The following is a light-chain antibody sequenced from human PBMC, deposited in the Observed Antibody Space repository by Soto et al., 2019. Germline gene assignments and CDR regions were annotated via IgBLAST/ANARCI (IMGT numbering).Light chain of an antibody. CDR3: QQYDNWPPIT. V-gene: IGKV3-15*01. CDR2: AAS. J-gene: IGKJ5*01. Sequence: EVVMTQSPATLSVSPGERATLSCRASQSISTNLAWYQQKHGQAPRLLIYAASARATGIPARFSGSGSGTEFTLTISSLQSEDFAVYYCQQYDNWPPITFGQGTQLGIK. CDR1: QSISTN.